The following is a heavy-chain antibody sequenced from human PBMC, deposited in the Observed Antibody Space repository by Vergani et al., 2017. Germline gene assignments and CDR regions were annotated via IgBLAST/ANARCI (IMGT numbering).Heavy chain of an antibody. CDR2: IKQDGSEK. CDR1: GFTFSSYW. CDR3: AREGYCSSTSCYEDDAFDI. Sequence: EVQLVESGGGLVQPGGSLRLSCAASGFTFSSYWMSWVRQAPGKGLEWVANIKQDGSEKYYVDSVKGRFTISRDNAKNSLYLQMNSLRAEDTAVYDCAREGYCSSTSCYEDDAFDIWGQGTMVTVSS. V-gene: IGHV3-7*01. J-gene: IGHJ3*02. D-gene: IGHD2-2*01.